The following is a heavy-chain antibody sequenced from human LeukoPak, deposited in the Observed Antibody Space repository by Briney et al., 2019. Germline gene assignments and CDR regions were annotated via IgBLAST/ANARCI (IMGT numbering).Heavy chain of an antibody. J-gene: IGHJ3*02. CDR1: GFTFSSYG. V-gene: IGHV3-30*03. Sequence: RPGGSLRLSCAASGFTFSSYGMHWVRQAPGKGLEWVAVISYDGNKKYYGESVKGRFTISRDNSMNTLYLQMNSLRTEDTAVYYCASTGYSSSWYMDNDAFDIWGQGTMVTVSS. CDR3: ASTGYSSSWYMDNDAFDI. D-gene: IGHD6-13*01. CDR2: ISYDGNKK.